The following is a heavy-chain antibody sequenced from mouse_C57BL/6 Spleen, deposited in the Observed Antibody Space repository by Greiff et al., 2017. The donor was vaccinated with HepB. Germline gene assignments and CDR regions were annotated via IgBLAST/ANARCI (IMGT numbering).Heavy chain of an antibody. CDR3: ASPGGYSNYEGFAY. J-gene: IGHJ3*01. CDR1: GYSFTSYY. D-gene: IGHD2-5*01. CDR2: IYPGSGNT. Sequence: VQLQQSGPELVKPGASVKISCKASGYSFTSYYIHWVKQRPGQGLEWIGWIYPGSGNTKYNEKFKGKATLTADTSSSTAYMQLSSLTSEDSAVYYCASPGGYSNYEGFAYWGQGTLVTVSA. V-gene: IGHV1-66*01.